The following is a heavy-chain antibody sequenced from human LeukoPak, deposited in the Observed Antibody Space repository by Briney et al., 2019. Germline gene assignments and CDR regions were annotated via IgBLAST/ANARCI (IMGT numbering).Heavy chain of an antibody. CDR2: ISAYNGHT. J-gene: IGHJ4*02. D-gene: IGHD6-13*01. CDR1: GYTFTSNG. V-gene: IGHV1-18*01. Sequence: ASVKVSCKASGYTFTSNGISWVRQAPGQGLEWMGWISAYNGHTNYAQKLQGRVTMTTDTSTSTAYMELRSLRSDDTAVYYCARGPFGYSSSWYNYWGQGTPVTISS. CDR3: ARGPFGYSSSWYNY.